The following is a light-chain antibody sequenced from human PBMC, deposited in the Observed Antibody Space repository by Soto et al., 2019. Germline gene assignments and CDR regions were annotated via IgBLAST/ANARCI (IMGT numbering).Light chain of an antibody. V-gene: IGLV2-14*01. Sequence: QSALTQPASVSGSPGQSITISCTGTSSDVGGYIYVSWYQQHPGKAPKLMIYDVTSRPSGVSYRFSGSKSGTTASLTISGLQAEDEADYYCSSYTTSSSYVFGTGTKLTVL. J-gene: IGLJ1*01. CDR2: DVT. CDR1: SSDVGGYIY. CDR3: SSYTTSSSYV.